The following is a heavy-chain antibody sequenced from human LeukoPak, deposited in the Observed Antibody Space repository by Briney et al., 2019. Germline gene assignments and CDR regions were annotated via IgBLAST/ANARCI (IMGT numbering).Heavy chain of an antibody. J-gene: IGHJ5*02. CDR3: AKLAVVVPAASWFDP. CDR1: GFTFSSYG. D-gene: IGHD2-2*01. V-gene: IGHV3-30*02. CDR2: IRYDGSNK. Sequence: GGSLRLSCAASGFTFSSYGMHWVRQAPGKGVEWVAFIRYDGSNKYYADSVKGRFTISRDNSKNTLYLQMNSLRAEDTAVYYCAKLAVVVPAASWFDPWGQGTLVTVSS.